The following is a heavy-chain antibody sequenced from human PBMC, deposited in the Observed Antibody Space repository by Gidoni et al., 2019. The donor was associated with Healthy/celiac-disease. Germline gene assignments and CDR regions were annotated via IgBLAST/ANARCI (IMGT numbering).Heavy chain of an antibody. CDR3: ARSETLDY. CDR1: GFTFSSYA. J-gene: IGHJ4*02. Sequence: VQLVESGGGVVQPGRSLRLSCAASGFTFSSYAMHWVRQAPGKGLEWVAVISYDGSNKYYADSVKGRFTISRDNSKNTLYLQMNSLRAEDTAVYYCARSETLDYWGQGTLVTVSS. CDR2: ISYDGSNK. V-gene: IGHV3-30-3*01.